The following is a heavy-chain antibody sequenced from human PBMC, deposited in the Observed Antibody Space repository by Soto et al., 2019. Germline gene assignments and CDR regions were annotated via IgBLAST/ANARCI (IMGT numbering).Heavy chain of an antibody. J-gene: IGHJ6*02. D-gene: IGHD4-17*01. Sequence: GWPLRLSCAASGFTFSNAWMSWVRQAPGKGLEWVGRIKSKTDGGTTDYAAPVKGRFTISRDDSKNTLYLQMNSLKTEDTAVYYCTTDLSTVIGSGYYYYYGMDVWGQGTTVTVSS. CDR2: IKSKTDGGTT. V-gene: IGHV3-15*01. CDR3: TTDLSTVIGSGYYYYYGMDV. CDR1: GFTFSNAW.